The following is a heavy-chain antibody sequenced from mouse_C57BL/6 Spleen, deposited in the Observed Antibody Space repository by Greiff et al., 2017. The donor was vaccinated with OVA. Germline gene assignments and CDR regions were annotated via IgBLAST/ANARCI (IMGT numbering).Heavy chain of an antibody. CDR2: INPGSGGT. J-gene: IGHJ2*01. CDR3: ARERNSNREFDY. Sequence: VQLVESGAELVRPGTSVKVSCKASGYAFTNYLIEWVKQRPGQGLEWIGVINPGSGGTNYNEKFKGKATLTADKSSSTAYMQLSSLTSEDSAVYFCARERNSNREFDYWGQGTTLTVSS. CDR1: GYAFTNYL. V-gene: IGHV1-54*01. D-gene: IGHD2-1*01.